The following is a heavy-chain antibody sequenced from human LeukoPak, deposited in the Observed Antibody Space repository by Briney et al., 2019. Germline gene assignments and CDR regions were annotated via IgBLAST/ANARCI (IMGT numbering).Heavy chain of an antibody. CDR2: IYSGGST. D-gene: IGHD3-22*01. CDR1: GFTVSSNY. Sequence: PGGSLRLSCAASGFTVSSNYMSWVRQAPGKGLEWVSVIYSGGSTYYADSVKGRFTISRDTSKNTLYLQMNSLRAEDTAVYYCARGPTYYYDSSGYYYDDYWGQGTLVTVSS. J-gene: IGHJ4*02. CDR3: ARGPTYYYDSSGYYYDDY. V-gene: IGHV3-53*01.